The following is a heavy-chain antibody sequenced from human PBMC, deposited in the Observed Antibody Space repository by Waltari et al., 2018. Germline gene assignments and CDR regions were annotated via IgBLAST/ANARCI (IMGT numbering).Heavy chain of an antibody. D-gene: IGHD3-22*01. CDR1: GGTFSSYA. V-gene: IGHV1-69*05. Sequence: QVQLVQSGAEVKKPGSSVKVSCKASGGTFSSYAISWLRQAPGQGLEWMGGIIPIFGTANYAQKFQGRVTITTDESTSTAYMELSSLRSEDTAVYYCARRGYYDSSGYSSYWYFDLWGRGTLVTVSS. J-gene: IGHJ2*01. CDR2: IIPIFGTA. CDR3: ARRGYYDSSGYSSYWYFDL.